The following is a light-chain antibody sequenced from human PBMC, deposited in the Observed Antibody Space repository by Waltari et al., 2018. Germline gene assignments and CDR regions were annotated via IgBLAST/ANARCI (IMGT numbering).Light chain of an antibody. CDR2: GKN. J-gene: IGLJ3*02. V-gene: IGLV1-40*01. CDR1: SSNIGAGHD. CDR3: QSFDIRLSGGVV. Sequence: QSVLTQPPSMSGAPGQRVTISCTGSSSNIGAGHDVHWYQVFPGTAPKLLIYGKNNRPAGVPYPFACSKSDTSASLAIGGLQAEDEADYYCQSFDIRLSGGVVFGGGTKVTVL.